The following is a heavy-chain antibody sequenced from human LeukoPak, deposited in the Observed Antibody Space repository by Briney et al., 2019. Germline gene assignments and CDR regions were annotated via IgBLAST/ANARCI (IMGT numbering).Heavy chain of an antibody. J-gene: IGHJ3*02. V-gene: IGHV4-59*01. D-gene: IGHD6-19*01. CDR1: GGSSSGYY. CDR3: ARYSGSSGWYYAFDT. Sequence: SETLSRTGTGSGGSSSGYYWGWLRHAPGNGREGCEYIYYSGSTNYNPSLKSRVTISVDTSKNQFSLKLSSVTAADTAVYYCARYSGSSGWYYAFDTGGKGTMVTVS. CDR2: IYYSGST.